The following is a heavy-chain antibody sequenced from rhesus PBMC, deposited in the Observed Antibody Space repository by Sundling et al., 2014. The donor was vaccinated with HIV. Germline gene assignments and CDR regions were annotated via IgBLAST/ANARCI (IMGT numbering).Heavy chain of an antibody. CDR2: ISWSGNNT. D-gene: IGHD3-22*01. V-gene: IGHV3-78*01. J-gene: IGHJ4*01. CDR1: GFTFDDYA. CDR3: VRGSGVIIMWYFDS. Sequence: EVQLVESGGGVVQPGGSLRLSCAASGFTFDDYAMHWVRQAPGKGLEWVSGISWSGNNTGYADSVKGRFTISRDNAKNSLYLQMNRLRAEDTALYYCVRGSGVIIMWYFDSWGQGVLVTVSS.